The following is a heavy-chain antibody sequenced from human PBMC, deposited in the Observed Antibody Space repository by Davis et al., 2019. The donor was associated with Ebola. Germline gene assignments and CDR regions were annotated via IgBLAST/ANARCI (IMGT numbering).Heavy chain of an antibody. V-gene: IGHV1-18*01. J-gene: IGHJ3*02. CDR3: ARDYHDSSGYYYLDAFDI. CDR1: GYTFTSYA. D-gene: IGHD3-22*01. CDR2: ISAYNGNT. Sequence: ASVKVSCKASGYTFTSYAMHWARQAPGQRLEWMGWISAYNGNTNYAQKLQGRVTMTTDTSTSTAYMELRSLRSDDTAVYYCARDYHDSSGYYYLDAFDIWGQGTMVTVSS.